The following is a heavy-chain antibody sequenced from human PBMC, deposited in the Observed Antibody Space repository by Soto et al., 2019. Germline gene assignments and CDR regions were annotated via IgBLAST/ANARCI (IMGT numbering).Heavy chain of an antibody. Sequence: EVQLAESGGGLAQPGGSLRLSCAASGFTLSGYAMDWVRQAPGKGLEYVSGISSNGVGTYYANSVQGRFTISRDNSKKTGYLQMGSLRPEDMGGYFCARRARRDFYYMGVWGQGAPVTLPS. J-gene: IGHJ6*03. CDR2: ISSNGVGT. CDR1: GFTLSGYA. D-gene: IGHD6-6*01. CDR3: ARRARRDFYYMGV. V-gene: IGHV3-64*01.